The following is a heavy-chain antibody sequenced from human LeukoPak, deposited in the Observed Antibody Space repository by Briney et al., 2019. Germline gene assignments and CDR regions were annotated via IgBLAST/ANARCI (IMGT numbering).Heavy chain of an antibody. D-gene: IGHD3-16*02. CDR1: GGSISSYY. CDR2: IYSSGST. Sequence: SSETLSLTCTVPGGSISSYYWSWIRQPAGKGLEWIGRIYSSGSTNYNPSLKSRVTMSIDTSKNQFSLKLSSVTAADTAVYYCARVLPGSFAFDIWGQGTMVTVSS. CDR3: ARVLPGSFAFDI. V-gene: IGHV4-4*07. J-gene: IGHJ3*02.